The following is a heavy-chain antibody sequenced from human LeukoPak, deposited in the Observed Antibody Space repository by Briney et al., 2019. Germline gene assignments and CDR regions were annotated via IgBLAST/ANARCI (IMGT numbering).Heavy chain of an antibody. Sequence: GGSLRLSCAASGFTFDDYGMSWVRQAPGKGLEWVSGINWNGGSTGYADSVKGRFTISRDNAKNSLYLQMNSLRAEDTALYYCARDISLRLGELSFGDDAFDIGGQGTMVTVSS. CDR3: ARDISLRLGELSFGDDAFDI. D-gene: IGHD3-16*02. J-gene: IGHJ3*02. V-gene: IGHV3-20*04. CDR2: INWNGGST. CDR1: GFTFDDYG.